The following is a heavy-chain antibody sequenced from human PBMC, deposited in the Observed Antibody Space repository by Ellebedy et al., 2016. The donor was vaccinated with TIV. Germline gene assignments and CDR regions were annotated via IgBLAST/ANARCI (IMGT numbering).Heavy chain of an antibody. CDR3: ARDPALPRGRFDT. J-gene: IGHJ5*02. V-gene: IGHV4-38-2*02. Sequence: ESLKISCAASGFIFNHYSMNWIRQPPGKGLEWIGSIYYSGSAYYNPSLKSRVTVSVDTSKNQFSLNLSSVPAADTAVYYCARDPALPRGRFDTWGQGTLVTVSS. CDR2: IYYSGSA. CDR1: GFIFNHYS.